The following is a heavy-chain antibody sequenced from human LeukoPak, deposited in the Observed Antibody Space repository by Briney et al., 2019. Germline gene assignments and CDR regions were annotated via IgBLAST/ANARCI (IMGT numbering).Heavy chain of an antibody. CDR3: ARARYGSGGYFFDF. Sequence: GGSLRFSCAASGFNFNSYWMSWVRQAPGKGLECVANIKQDGSDIYFVDSVKGRFTISRDNAKNSLYLQMNSLRGEDTAVYYCARARYGSGGYFFDFWGQGTLVTVSS. J-gene: IGHJ4*02. CDR2: IKQDGSDI. CDR1: GFNFNSYW. D-gene: IGHD3-10*01. V-gene: IGHV3-7*04.